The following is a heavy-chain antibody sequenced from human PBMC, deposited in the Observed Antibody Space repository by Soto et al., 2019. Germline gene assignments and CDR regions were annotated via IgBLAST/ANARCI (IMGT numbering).Heavy chain of an antibody. D-gene: IGHD2-15*01. CDR2: LYWDDDK. CDR1: GFSLRTSGVG. V-gene: IGHV2-5*02. J-gene: IGHJ4*02. CDR3: ARHNFGSDGLHDPTWF. Sequence: QITLKESGPTVVKPTQTLTLTCTFSGFSLRTSGVGVGWIRQPPGEALEWLTLLYWDDDKRYSPSLKSRLSITKDTSKNKRLLTITDIDPADTSTYFCARHNFGSDGLHDPTWFWGQGILRSVSS.